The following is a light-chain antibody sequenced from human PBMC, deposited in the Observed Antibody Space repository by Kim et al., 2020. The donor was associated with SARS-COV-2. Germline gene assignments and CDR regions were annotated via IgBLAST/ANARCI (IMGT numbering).Light chain of an antibody. Sequence: SPRERSTLTCRASQILSSNYLAWYQQKPGHAPRLLMYAASSRATVIPDRFSGSWSQTDFTLTINGLEPEDFALYYCQQYGTSTGYTFGQGTKLVIK. V-gene: IGKV3-20*01. J-gene: IGKJ2*01. CDR1: QILSSNY. CDR2: AAS. CDR3: QQYGTSTGYT.